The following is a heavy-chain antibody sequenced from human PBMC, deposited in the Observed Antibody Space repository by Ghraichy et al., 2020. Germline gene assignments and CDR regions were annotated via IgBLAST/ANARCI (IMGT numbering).Heavy chain of an antibody. J-gene: IGHJ6*02. CDR1: GYTFTGYY. D-gene: IGHD3-3*01. Sequence: ASVKVSCKASGYTFTGYYMHWVRQAPGQGLEWMGWINPNSGGTNYAQKFQGRVTMTRDTSISTAYMELSRLRSDDTAVYYCARVPLYYDFWSGLAGMDVWGQGNTVTGSS. CDR3: ARVPLYYDFWSGLAGMDV. V-gene: IGHV1-2*02. CDR2: INPNSGGT.